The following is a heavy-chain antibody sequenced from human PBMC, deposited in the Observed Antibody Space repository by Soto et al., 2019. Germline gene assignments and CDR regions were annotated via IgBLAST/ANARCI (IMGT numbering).Heavy chain of an antibody. CDR1: GFTFSDSA. Sequence: EVQLVESGGGLVQPGGSLKLSCAASGFTFSDSAIHWVRQASGKGLEWVGRVKTGPNSYAAHYGASVQGRFTISRDDSKSTAYLQMDSLKTEDTAVYYCTRSSDADCGTIDCRKWFDPWGQGILVTVSS. CDR3: TRSSDADCGTIDCRKWFDP. J-gene: IGHJ5*02. V-gene: IGHV3-73*01. D-gene: IGHD2-21*01. CDR2: VKTGPNSYAA.